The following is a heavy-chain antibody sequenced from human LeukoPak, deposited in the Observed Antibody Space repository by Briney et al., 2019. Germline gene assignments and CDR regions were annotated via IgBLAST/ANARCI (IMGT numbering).Heavy chain of an antibody. V-gene: IGHV3-48*03. Sequence: PGGSLRLSCAASGFTFSSYEMNWVRQAPGKGLEWVSYISSSGSTIYYADSVKGRFTISRDNAKNSLYLQMNSLRAEDTAVYYCAREMTTVTALDYWGQGTLVTVSS. CDR3: AREMTTVTALDY. CDR2: ISSSGSTI. CDR1: GFTFSSYE. J-gene: IGHJ4*02. D-gene: IGHD4-17*01.